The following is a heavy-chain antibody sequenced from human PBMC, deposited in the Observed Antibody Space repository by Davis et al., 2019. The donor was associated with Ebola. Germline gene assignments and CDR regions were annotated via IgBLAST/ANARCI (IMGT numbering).Heavy chain of an antibody. D-gene: IGHD3-10*01. V-gene: IGHV1-2*02. CDR2: INPNSGDT. J-gene: IGHJ6*03. CDR3: ARGARGANYYMDV. CDR1: GYTFIGHY. Sequence: ASVKVSCKASGYTFIGHYLHWVRQAPGQGLEWMGWINPNSGDTKFLQKFQGRVTMTRDTSTSTVYMELSSLRSEDTAVYYCARGARGANYYMDVWGKGTTVTVSS.